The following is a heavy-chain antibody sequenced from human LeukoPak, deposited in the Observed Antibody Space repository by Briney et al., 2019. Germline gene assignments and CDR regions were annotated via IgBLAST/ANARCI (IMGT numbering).Heavy chain of an antibody. CDR3: VRGFTLFDP. V-gene: IGHV4-34*01. Sequence: KPSETLSVTCAVYGGSFSGYYWSWIRQPPGKGLEWIGEINHSGSTNYNPSVKSRVTISVDTSNNQFSLKLSSVTAADTALYYCVRGFTLFDPWGQGTLVTVSS. CDR2: INHSGST. CDR1: GGSFSGYY. J-gene: IGHJ5*02. D-gene: IGHD2/OR15-2a*01.